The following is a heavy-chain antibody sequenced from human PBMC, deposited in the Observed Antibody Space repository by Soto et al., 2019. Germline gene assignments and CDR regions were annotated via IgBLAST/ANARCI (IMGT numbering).Heavy chain of an antibody. CDR1: GGTFSTYA. CDR2: IIPLFGTA. V-gene: IGHV1-69*01. J-gene: IGHJ4*02. CDR3: ASPKGTYSSGYYYFAF. Sequence: QVQLEQSGGEVKQPGSSVRVSCKTSGGTFSTYAINWVRQVPGQGLEWMGAIIPLFGTADYSQKFQGSVTSTADESTSTADMELSSLRFDDTAVYFCASPKGTYSSGYYYFAFWGQGTLVTVSS. D-gene: IGHD6-19*01.